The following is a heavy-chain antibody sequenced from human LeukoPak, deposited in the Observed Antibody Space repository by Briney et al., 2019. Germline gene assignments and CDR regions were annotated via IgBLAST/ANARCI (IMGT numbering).Heavy chain of an antibody. D-gene: IGHD6-19*01. CDR3: ARVPYSSGWYVSARTNDY. Sequence: PGGSLRLSCAASGFTFSSYAMSWVRQAPGKGLEWVSSISSSSSYIYYADSVKGRFTISRDNAKNSLYLQMNSLRAEDTAVYYCARVPYSSGWYVSARTNDYWGQGTLVTVSS. J-gene: IGHJ4*02. CDR2: ISSSSSYI. V-gene: IGHV3-21*01. CDR1: GFTFSSYA.